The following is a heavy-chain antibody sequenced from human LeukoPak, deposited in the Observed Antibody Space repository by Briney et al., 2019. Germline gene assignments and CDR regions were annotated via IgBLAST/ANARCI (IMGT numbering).Heavy chain of an antibody. CDR2: MSSGGSTI. CDR3: ARSFSGSYGCDY. V-gene: IGHV3-11*04. D-gene: IGHD1-26*01. Sequence: YMSSGGSTIYYADSVKGRFTISRDNAKNSLYLQLNSLRAEDTAVYYCARSFSGSYGCDYWGQGTLVTVSS. J-gene: IGHJ4*02.